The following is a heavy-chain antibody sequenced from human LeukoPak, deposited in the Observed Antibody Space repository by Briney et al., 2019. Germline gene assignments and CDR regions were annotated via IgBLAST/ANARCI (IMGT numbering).Heavy chain of an antibody. D-gene: IGHD2-8*01. V-gene: IGHV4-59*01. CDR3: ARAPLSTRNAFDI. CDR2: IYYSGST. Sequence: PSETLPLTCTVSGGSISSYYWSWIRQPPGKGLEWIGYIYYSGSTNYNPSLKSRVTISVDTSKNQFSLKLSSVTAADTAVYYCARAPLSTRNAFDIWGQGTMVTVSS. J-gene: IGHJ3*02. CDR1: GGSISSYY.